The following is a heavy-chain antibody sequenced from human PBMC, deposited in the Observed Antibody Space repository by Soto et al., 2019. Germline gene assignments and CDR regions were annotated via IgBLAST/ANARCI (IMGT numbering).Heavy chain of an antibody. CDR2: INQDGSEK. D-gene: IGHD5-18*01. CDR1: GFTFSNYW. Sequence: SGGSLRLSCAASGFTFSNYWMNWVRQAPGKGLEWVANINQDGSEKNYVDSVKGRFTISRDNVKNSVYLQMNSLRAEDTAVYYCARDRAMEDYWGQGTLVTVSS. CDR3: ARDRAMEDY. V-gene: IGHV3-7*01. J-gene: IGHJ4*02.